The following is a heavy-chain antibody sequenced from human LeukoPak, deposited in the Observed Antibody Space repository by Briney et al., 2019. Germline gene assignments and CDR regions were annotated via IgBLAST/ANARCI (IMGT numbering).Heavy chain of an antibody. CDR3: AGGLEAYSSSWYALVNWFDP. J-gene: IGHJ5*02. V-gene: IGHV4-34*01. Sequence: SETLSLTCAVYGGSFSGYFWNWIRQPPGKGLEWIGEINHSGSTNYNPSLKSRVTISVDTSKNQFSLKLSSVTAADTAVYYCAGGLEAYSSSWYALVNWFDPWGQGTLVTVSS. CDR2: INHSGST. D-gene: IGHD6-13*01. CDR1: GGSFSGYF.